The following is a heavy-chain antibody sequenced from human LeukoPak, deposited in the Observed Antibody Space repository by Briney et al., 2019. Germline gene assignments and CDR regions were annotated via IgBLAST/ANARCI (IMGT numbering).Heavy chain of an antibody. V-gene: IGHV3-30*18. CDR2: ISYDGSDK. CDR3: AKDLGGIYWAFDY. J-gene: IGHJ4*02. D-gene: IGHD1-26*01. Sequence: GGSLRLSCAASGFTFSSYGMHRVRQAPGKGLEWVAVISYDGSDKYYVDSVKGRFTISRDNSKYTLHLQVNSLRAEDTALNYCAKDLGGIYWAFDYWGQGTLVTVSS. CDR1: GFTFSSYG.